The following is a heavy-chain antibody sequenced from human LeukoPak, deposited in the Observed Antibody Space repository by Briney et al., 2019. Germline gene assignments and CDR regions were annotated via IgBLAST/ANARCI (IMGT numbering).Heavy chain of an antibody. Sequence: ASVKVSCKASGGTFSSYAISWVRQAPGQGLEWMGGIIPIFGTANYAQKFQGRVTITADESTSTAYMELSSLRSEDTAVYYCARDLEGYCSSTSCYAPGYWGQGTLVTVSS. CDR3: ARDLEGYCSSTSCYAPGY. CDR1: GGTFSSYA. J-gene: IGHJ4*02. CDR2: IIPIFGTA. D-gene: IGHD2-2*01. V-gene: IGHV1-69*13.